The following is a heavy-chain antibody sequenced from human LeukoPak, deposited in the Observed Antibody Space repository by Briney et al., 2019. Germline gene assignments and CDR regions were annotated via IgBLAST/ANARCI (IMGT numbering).Heavy chain of an antibody. CDR2: ISSSSSTI. V-gene: IGHV3-48*01. J-gene: IGHJ6*03. CDR3: ARNKRIAVAGTNYYYMDV. CDR1: GFTFSSYS. D-gene: IGHD6-19*01. Sequence: GGSLRLSCAASGFTFSSYSMNWVRQAPGKGLEWVSYISSSSSTIYYADSVKGRFTISRDNAKNSLYLQMNSLRAEDTAVYYCARNKRIAVAGTNYYYMDVWGKGTTVTVSS.